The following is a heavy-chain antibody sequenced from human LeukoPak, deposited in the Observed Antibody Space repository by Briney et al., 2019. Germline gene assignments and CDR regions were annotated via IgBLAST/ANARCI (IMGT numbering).Heavy chain of an antibody. CDR1: GYTLTELS. CDR2: FDPEDGET. J-gene: IGHJ4*02. V-gene: IGHV1-24*01. D-gene: IGHD3-22*01. Sequence: GASVNVSCKVSGYTLTELSMHWVRQAPGKGLEWMGGFDPEDGETIYAQKLQGRVTMTTDTSTSTAYMELRSLRSDDTAVYYCARVTSAMIVVVMYFDYWGQGTLVTVSS. CDR3: ARVTSAMIVVVMYFDY.